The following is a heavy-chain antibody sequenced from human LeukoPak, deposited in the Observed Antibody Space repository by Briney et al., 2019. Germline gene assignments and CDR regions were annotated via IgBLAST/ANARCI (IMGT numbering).Heavy chain of an antibody. V-gene: IGHV3-66*01. Sequence: GGSLRLSCAGSGFTVSSKYMSWVRQAPGKGLEWVSVIHSGGSTDYADSVKGRFTMSRDNSKNMLYLQMNSLRVDDTAVYFCARGRGYGGYDASLPFDSWGKGTLVTVSA. CDR1: GFTVSSKY. J-gene: IGHJ4*02. CDR2: IHSGGST. D-gene: IGHD5-12*01. CDR3: ARGRGYGGYDASLPFDS.